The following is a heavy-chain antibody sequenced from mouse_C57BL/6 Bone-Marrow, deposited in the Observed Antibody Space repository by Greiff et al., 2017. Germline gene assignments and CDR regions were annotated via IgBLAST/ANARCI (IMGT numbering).Heavy chain of an antibody. V-gene: IGHV1-55*01. CDR1: GYTFTSYW. J-gene: IGHJ2*01. D-gene: IGHD1-1*01. CDR3: AREPACITAGVATDY. CDR2: IYPGSGST. Sequence: QVQLQQPGAELVKPGASVKMSCKASGYTFTSYWITWVKQRPGQGLEWIGDIYPGSGSTNYNEKFKSKATLTVDTSSSTAYMQLSSLTSEDSAVYYGAREPACITAGVATDYWGQGTTLTVSS.